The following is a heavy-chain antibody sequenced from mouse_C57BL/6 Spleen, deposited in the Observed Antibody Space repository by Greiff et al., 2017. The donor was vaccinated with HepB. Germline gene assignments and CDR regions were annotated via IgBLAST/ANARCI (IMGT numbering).Heavy chain of an antibody. Sequence: VHVKQSGPVLVKPGASVKMSCKASGYTFTDYYMNWVKQSHGKSLEWIGVINPYNGGTSYNQKFKGKATLTVDKSSSTAYMELNSLTSEDSAVYYCARRNYYGSSTRYFDVWGTGTTVTVSS. J-gene: IGHJ1*03. V-gene: IGHV1-19*01. D-gene: IGHD1-1*01. CDR2: INPYNGGT. CDR3: ARRNYYGSSTRYFDV. CDR1: GYTFTDYY.